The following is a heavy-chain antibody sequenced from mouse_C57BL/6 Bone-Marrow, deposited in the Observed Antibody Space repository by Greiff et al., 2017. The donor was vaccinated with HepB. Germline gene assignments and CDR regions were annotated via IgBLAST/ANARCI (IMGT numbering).Heavy chain of an antibody. CDR3: ARTLPSYYYGSSRWYFDV. Sequence: QVQLKQPGAELVMPGASVKLSCKASGYTFTNYWMHWVKQRPGQGLEWIGEIDPSDSYTNYNQKFKGKSTLTVDKSSSTAYMQLSSLTSEDSAVYYCARTLPSYYYGSSRWYFDVWGTGTTVTVSS. CDR1: GYTFTNYW. CDR2: IDPSDSYT. J-gene: IGHJ1*03. D-gene: IGHD1-1*01. V-gene: IGHV1-69*01.